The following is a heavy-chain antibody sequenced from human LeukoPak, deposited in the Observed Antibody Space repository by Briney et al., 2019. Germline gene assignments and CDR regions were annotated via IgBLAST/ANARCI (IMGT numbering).Heavy chain of an antibody. CDR1: GYNFNSYR. V-gene: IGHV1-46*02. CDR2: INPSGGSS. Sequence: ASVKVSCKAFGYNFNSYRVHWVRQAPGQGLECLGLINPSGGSSIYVGKFQGRLMMTSDTSTSTVYMELSSLRSEDTAVYYCARDWAKDSGISSDYFDYWGQGTLVTVSS. D-gene: IGHD1-26*01. CDR3: ARDWAKDSGISSDYFDY. J-gene: IGHJ4*02.